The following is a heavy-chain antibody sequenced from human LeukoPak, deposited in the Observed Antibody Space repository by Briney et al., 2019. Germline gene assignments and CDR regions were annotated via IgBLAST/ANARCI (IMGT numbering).Heavy chain of an antibody. CDR2: IRYDGSDK. D-gene: IGHD6-13*01. CDR3: AKSPYRGGSSWTEFDY. V-gene: IGHV3-30*02. Sequence: GGSLRLSCAASGFTFSNYGIHWVRQAPGKGLEWVAFIRYDGSDKYYADSVKGRFTISRDSSKNTVYLQMNSLRDEDTAVYYCAKSPYRGGSSWTEFDYWGQGTLVTVSS. CDR1: GFTFSNYG. J-gene: IGHJ4*02.